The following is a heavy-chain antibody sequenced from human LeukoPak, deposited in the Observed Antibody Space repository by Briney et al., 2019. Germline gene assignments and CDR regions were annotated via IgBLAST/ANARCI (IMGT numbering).Heavy chain of an antibody. Sequence: ASVKVSCKASGYTFTGYYMHWVRQAPGQGLEWMGWINLNSGGTNYAQKFQGRVTMTRDTSISTAYMELSRLRSDDTAVYYCARDLAAIPFDYWGRGTLVTVSS. J-gene: IGHJ4*02. CDR3: ARDLAAIPFDY. V-gene: IGHV1-2*02. D-gene: IGHD2-15*01. CDR2: INLNSGGT. CDR1: GYTFTGYY.